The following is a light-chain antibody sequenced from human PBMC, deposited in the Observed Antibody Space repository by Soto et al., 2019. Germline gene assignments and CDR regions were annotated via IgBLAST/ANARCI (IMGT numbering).Light chain of an antibody. CDR1: SSDVGAYNS. V-gene: IGLV2-23*01. Sequence: QSVLAQPASVSGSPGQSITISCTGTSSDVGAYNSVSWYQQHPHKAPQVIIYKGTQRPSGVSNRFSGSTSGNAASLTISGLQADDEADYFCCSSAPESTYLFGSGTKV. J-gene: IGLJ1*01. CDR3: CSSAPESTYL. CDR2: KGT.